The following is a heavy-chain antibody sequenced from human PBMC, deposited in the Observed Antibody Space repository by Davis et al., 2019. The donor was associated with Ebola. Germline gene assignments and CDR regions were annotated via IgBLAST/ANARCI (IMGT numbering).Heavy chain of an antibody. J-gene: IGHJ6*02. D-gene: IGHD6-13*01. CDR1: GFTFSSYG. V-gene: IGHV3-30*18. Sequence: PGGSLRLSCAASGFTFSSYGMHWVRQAPGKGLEWVAVISYDGSNKYNADSVKGRFSISRDNSKNTLYLQMNSLRVEDTAEYYCAKMAIRAAAGYYYGMDVWGQGTTVTVSS. CDR3: AKMAIRAAAGYYYGMDV. CDR2: ISYDGSNK.